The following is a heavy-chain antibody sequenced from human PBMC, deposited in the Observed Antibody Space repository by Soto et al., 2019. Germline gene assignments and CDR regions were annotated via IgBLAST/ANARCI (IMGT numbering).Heavy chain of an antibody. J-gene: IGHJ6*03. CDR3: AKDGAATGYYNLYYYYYYMDV. V-gene: IGHV3-23*01. CDR2: ISGSGGST. CDR1: XFTXXSYA. D-gene: IGHD3-9*01. Sequence: EVQLLXXGGXLVXPGGXLXLXXAXXXFTXXSYAMSWXXQAXGXXXXXXXXISGSGGSTYYADSVKGRFTISRDNSKNTLXLQXXSXXXXXXAVYYCAKDGAATGYYNLYYYYYYMDVWGKGTTVTVSS.